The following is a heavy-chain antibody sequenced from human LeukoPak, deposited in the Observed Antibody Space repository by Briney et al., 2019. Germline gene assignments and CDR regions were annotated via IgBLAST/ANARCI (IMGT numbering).Heavy chain of an antibody. D-gene: IGHD3-22*01. Sequence: SETLSLTCAVSDYSISSGDYWGWIRQPPGKGLEWIGSVYYSGSTHYSPSLKNRVTTSVDTSKNQFSLKLRSVTAADTALYYCARNDSSGYFDYWGQGTLVTVSS. J-gene: IGHJ4*02. CDR3: ARNDSSGYFDY. CDR2: VYYSGST. CDR1: DYSISSGDY. V-gene: IGHV4-38-2*01.